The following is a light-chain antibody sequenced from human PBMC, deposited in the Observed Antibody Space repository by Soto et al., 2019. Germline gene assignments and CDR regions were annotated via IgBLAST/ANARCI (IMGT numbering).Light chain of an antibody. CDR3: QQRSNWPLT. CDR2: DAS. CDR1: QSVSNY. Sequence: EIVLTQSPAPLSLSPGERATLSCRASQSVSNYLAWFQQKTGQAPRLLIYDASHRATGIPVRFSGSGSATDFTLTISSLEPEDFAVYYCQQRSNWPLTFGGGTKVEIK. V-gene: IGKV3-11*01. J-gene: IGKJ4*01.